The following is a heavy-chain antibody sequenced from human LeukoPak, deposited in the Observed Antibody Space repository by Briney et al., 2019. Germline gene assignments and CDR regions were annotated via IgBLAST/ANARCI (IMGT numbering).Heavy chain of an antibody. CDR3: ARARRDGYNGQERYFDY. CDR2: IGTAGDT. CDR1: GFTFSSYD. Sequence: GGSLRLSCAASGFTFSSYDMHWVRQATGKGLEWVSAIGTAGDTYYPGSVRGRFTISRENAKNSLYLQMNSLRAGDTAVYYCARARRDGYNGQERYFDYWGQGTLVTVSS. D-gene: IGHD5-24*01. J-gene: IGHJ4*02. V-gene: IGHV3-13*01.